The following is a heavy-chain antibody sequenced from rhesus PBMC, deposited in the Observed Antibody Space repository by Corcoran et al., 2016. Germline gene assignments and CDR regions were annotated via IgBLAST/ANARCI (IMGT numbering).Heavy chain of an antibody. D-gene: IGHD4-35*01. CDR1: GYTFTSYS. J-gene: IGHJ4*01. Sequence: QVQLVQSGAEVKKPGASVKLSCKASGYTFTSYSINWVRQAPGQGLEWMGWLKPSNVNTGHAHKCQGSGTRTRDTSTSTAYMELRSLRSEDTAVYDRAGRGCYGNYGFVYWGQVVLVTVSA. CDR3: AGRGCYGNYGFVY. CDR2: LKPSNVNT. V-gene: IGHV1-200*01.